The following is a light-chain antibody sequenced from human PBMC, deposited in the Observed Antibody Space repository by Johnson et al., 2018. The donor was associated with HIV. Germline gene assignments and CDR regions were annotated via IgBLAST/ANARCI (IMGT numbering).Light chain of an antibody. CDR1: SSNIGNNY. V-gene: IGLV1-51*02. CDR2: ENN. CDR3: GTWDGSLIAEV. Sequence: QAVLTQPPSVSAAPGQKVTISCSGSSSNIGNNYVSWYQQIPGTAPKLLIYENNKRPSGIPDRFSGSKSGTSATLGITGLPTGDEADYYFGTWDGSLIAEVFGTGTKVTVL. J-gene: IGLJ1*01.